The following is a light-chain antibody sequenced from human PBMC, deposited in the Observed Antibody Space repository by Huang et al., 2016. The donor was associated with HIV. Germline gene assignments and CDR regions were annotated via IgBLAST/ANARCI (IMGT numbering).Light chain of an antibody. Sequence: EIVLTQSPATLSLSPGERATLSCRACQSVSSYLALYQQKPGQAPRLLIYDASNRATGIPARFSGSGSGTDFTLTISSLEPEDFAVYYCQQRSNSFLTFGGGTKVEIK. CDR2: DAS. CDR3: QQRSNSFLT. CDR1: QSVSSY. V-gene: IGKV3-11*01. J-gene: IGKJ4*01.